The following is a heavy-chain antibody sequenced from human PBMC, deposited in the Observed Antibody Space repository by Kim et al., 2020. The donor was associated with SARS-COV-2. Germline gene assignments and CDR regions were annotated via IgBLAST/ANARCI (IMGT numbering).Heavy chain of an antibody. CDR3: AKDDRSSSPLIYNYYYG. Sequence: GGSLRLSCAASGFTFSSYGMHWVRQAPGKGLEWVAIISYDGSNKYYADSVKGRFTISRDNSKNTLYLQMNSLRAEDTGVYYCAKDDRSSSPLIYNYYYG. J-gene: IGHJ6*01. CDR1: GFTFSSYG. V-gene: IGHV3-30*18. D-gene: IGHD6-6*01. CDR2: ISYDGSNK.